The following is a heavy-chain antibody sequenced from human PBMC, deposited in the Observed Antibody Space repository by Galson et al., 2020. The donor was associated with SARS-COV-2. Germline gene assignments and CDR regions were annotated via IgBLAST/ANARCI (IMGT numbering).Heavy chain of an antibody. J-gene: IGHJ6*03. Sequence: SETLSLTCAVYGGSFSGYSWTWIRQAPGKGLEWIGEINSGGDTNYSPSLSSRVTLSVDTSRNQFSLRLTSVSATDTALYFCARGRQGVVPSPVLGLGPFYSYYYRDVWAKGTTVTVSS. V-gene: IGHV4-34*01. D-gene: IGHD3-16*01. CDR1: GGSFSGYS. CDR3: ARGRQGVVPSPVLGLGPFYSYYYRDV. CDR2: INSGGDT.